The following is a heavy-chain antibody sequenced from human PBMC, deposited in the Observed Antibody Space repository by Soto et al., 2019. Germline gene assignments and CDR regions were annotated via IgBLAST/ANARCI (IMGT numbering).Heavy chain of an antibody. CDR2: IYYSGST. CDR3: ARDTRIAVAGEAYYYGMDV. V-gene: IGHV4-30-4*01. CDR1: GGSISSGDYS. Sequence: QVQLQESGPGLVKPSQTLSLTCTVSGGSISSGDYSWTWIRQPPGKGLEWIGYIYYSGSTYYNPSLKSRVTISVDTSKNQFSLKLSSVTAADTAVYYCARDTRIAVAGEAYYYGMDVWGQGTTVTVSS. D-gene: IGHD6-19*01. J-gene: IGHJ6*02.